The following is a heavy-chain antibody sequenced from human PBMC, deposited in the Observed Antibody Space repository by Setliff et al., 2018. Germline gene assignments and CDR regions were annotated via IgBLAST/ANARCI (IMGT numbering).Heavy chain of an antibody. V-gene: IGHV4-34*01. CDR1: GGSFSGYY. CDR2: INHSGST. CDR3: ARDGTSLPSIAARADY. Sequence: TLSLTCAVYGGSFSGYYWSWIRQPPGKGLEWIGEINHSGSTNYNPSLKSRVTISVDTSKNQFSLKLSSVTAADTAVYYCARDGTSLPSIAARADYWGQGTLVTVSS. D-gene: IGHD6-6*01. J-gene: IGHJ4*02.